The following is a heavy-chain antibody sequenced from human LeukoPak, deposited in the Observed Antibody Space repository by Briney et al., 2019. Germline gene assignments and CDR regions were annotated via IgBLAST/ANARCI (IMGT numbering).Heavy chain of an antibody. CDR2: ISAYNGNT. J-gene: IGHJ3*02. D-gene: IGHD3-22*01. CDR1: GYTFTSYG. CDR3: ATTRYDSSGYYDLDAFDI. Sequence: ASVKVSCKASGYTFTSYGISWVRQAPGQGLEWMGWISAYNGNTNYAQKLQGRVTMTTDTSTSTAYMELRRLGSDDTAVYYCATTRYDSSGYYDLDAFDIWGQGTMVTVSS. V-gene: IGHV1-18*01.